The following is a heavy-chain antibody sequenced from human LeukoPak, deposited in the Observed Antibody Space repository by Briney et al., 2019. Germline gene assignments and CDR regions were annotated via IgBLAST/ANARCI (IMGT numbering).Heavy chain of an antibody. V-gene: IGHV4-61*08. CDR2: IYYSGST. CDR1: GGSISSGGYY. D-gene: IGHD2-15*01. CDR3: ARDRPDCSGGSCSGYFDY. Sequence: PSETLSLTCTVSGGSISSGGYYWSWIRQHPGKGLEWIGYIYYSGSTNYNPSLKSRVTISVDTSKNQFSLKLSSVTAADTAVYYCARDRPDCSGGSCSGYFDYWGQGTLVTVSS. J-gene: IGHJ4*02.